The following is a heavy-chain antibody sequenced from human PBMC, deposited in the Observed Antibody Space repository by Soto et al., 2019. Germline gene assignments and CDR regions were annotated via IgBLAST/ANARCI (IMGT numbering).Heavy chain of an antibody. J-gene: IGHJ6*02. CDR3: ARGVLWPRYYYGMDV. CDR1: GGSISSYY. D-gene: IGHD3-10*01. CDR2: IYYSGST. Sequence: SETLSLTCTVSGGSISSYYWSWIRQPPGKGLEWIGYIYYSGSTNYNPSLKSRVTISVDTSKNQFSLKLSSVTAADTAVYYCARGVLWPRYYYGMDVWGQGTTVTVS. V-gene: IGHV4-59*01.